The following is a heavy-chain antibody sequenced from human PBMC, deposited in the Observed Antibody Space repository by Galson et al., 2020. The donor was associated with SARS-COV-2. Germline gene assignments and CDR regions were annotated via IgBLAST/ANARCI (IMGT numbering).Heavy chain of an antibody. CDR2: FYYTGST. D-gene: IGHD4-17*01. CDR3: AGGISDDYSNWFDP. CDR1: SVSISDDY. V-gene: IGHV4-59*01. Sequence: SETLSLTCTVSSVSISDDYWSWIRQPPGKGLAWIGYFYYTGSTHYNPSLKSRVTMSVDTSKNKFSLNLTSVTAADTAIYYCAGGISDDYSNWFDPWSQGTLVTVSS. J-gene: IGHJ5*02.